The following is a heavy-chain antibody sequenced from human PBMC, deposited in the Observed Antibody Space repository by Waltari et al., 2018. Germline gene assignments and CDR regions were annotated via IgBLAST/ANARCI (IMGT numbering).Heavy chain of an antibody. J-gene: IGHJ3*02. V-gene: IGHV4-59*01. D-gene: IGHD1-7*01. CDR2: VQSSGST. CDR1: GDSIGTNS. Sequence: QVQLRESGPGLVKSSETLSLTCSVSGDSIGTNSWGWIRQSPGKGLEWIGYVQSSGSTDYNPSFRGRVTMSADASKNQFSLTLKSLTAADTATYFCARALWRVGTRGDFFDIWGRGTTVTVS. CDR3: ARALWRVGTRGDFFDI.